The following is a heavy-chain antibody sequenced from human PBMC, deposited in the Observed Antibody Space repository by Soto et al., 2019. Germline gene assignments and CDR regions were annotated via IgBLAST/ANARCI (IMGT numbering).Heavy chain of an antibody. CDR3: ASCIVAAGTGTPYYCYGMDV. Sequence: GESLKISCKGSGYSFASYWISWVRQMPEKGLEWMGRIDPSDSYTNYSPSFQGHVTISADKSISTAYLQWSSLKASDTAMYYCASCIVAAGTGTPYYCYGMDVWGQGTTVTVSS. CDR2: IDPSDSYT. CDR1: GYSFASYW. V-gene: IGHV5-10-1*01. D-gene: IGHD6-13*01. J-gene: IGHJ6*02.